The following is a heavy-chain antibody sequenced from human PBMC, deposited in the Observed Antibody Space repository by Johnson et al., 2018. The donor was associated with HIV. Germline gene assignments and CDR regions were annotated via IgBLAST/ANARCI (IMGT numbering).Heavy chain of an antibody. D-gene: IGHD6-6*01. V-gene: IGHV3-9*01. J-gene: IGHJ3*02. CDR3: ARERSLNEYSSSWDAFDI. CDR2: ISWNSGSI. CDR1: GFTFDDYA. Sequence: EVQLVESGGGVVQPGRSLRLSCVASGFTFDDYAMHWVRQAPGKGLEWVSGISWNSGSIAYADSVKGRFTISRDSSKNTLYLEMNTLRPEDTAVYYCARERSLNEYSSSWDAFDIWGQGTMVTVSS.